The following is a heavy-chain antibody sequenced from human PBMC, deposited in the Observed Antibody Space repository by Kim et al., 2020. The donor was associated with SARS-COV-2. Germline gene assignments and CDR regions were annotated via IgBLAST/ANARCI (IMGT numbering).Heavy chain of an antibody. CDR3: ARESSPPYGGRAFDI. J-gene: IGHJ3*02. CDR1: GFTVSSNY. D-gene: IGHD4-17*01. CDR2: IYSGGST. V-gene: IGHV3-53*01. Sequence: GGSLRLSCAASGFTVSSNYMSWVRQAPGKGLEWVSVIYSGGSTYYADSVKGRFTISRDNSKNTLYLQMNSLRAEDTAVYYCARESSPPYGGRAFDIWGQGTMVTVSS.